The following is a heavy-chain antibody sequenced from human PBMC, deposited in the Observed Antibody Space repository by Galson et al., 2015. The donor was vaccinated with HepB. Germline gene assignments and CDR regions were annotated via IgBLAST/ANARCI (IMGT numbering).Heavy chain of an antibody. V-gene: IGHV3-33*01. Sequence: SLRLSCAASGFTFSSYGMHWVRQAPGKGLEWVAVIWYDGSNKYYADSVKGRFTISRDNSKNTLYLQMNSLRAEDTAVYYCARGCSSTSCCWGGGDAFDIWGQGTMVTVSS. J-gene: IGHJ3*02. D-gene: IGHD2-2*01. CDR2: IWYDGSNK. CDR1: GFTFSSYG. CDR3: ARGCSSTSCCWGGGDAFDI.